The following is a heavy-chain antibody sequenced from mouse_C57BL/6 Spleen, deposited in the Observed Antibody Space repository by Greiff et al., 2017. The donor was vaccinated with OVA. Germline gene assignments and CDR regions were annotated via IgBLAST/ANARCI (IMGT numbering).Heavy chain of an antibody. Sequence: EVKLMESGGGLVKPGGSLKLSCAASGFTFSDYGMHWVRQAPEKGLEWVAYISSGSSTMYYADTVKGRFTISRDNAKNTLFLQMTSLRSEDTAMYYCARGGKVYFDYWGQGTTLTVSS. V-gene: IGHV5-17*01. CDR1: GFTFSDYG. J-gene: IGHJ2*01. CDR3: ARGGKVYFDY. CDR2: ISSGSSTM.